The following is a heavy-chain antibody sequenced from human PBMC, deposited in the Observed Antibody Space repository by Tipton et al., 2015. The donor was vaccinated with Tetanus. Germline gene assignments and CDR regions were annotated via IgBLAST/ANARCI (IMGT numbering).Heavy chain of an antibody. CDR2: IYHNGGT. D-gene: IGHD3-10*01. V-gene: IGHV4-30-2*01. J-gene: IGHJ4*02. Sequence: TLSLTCNVSGASINAGGYLWTWVRQHPGKGLEWIGFIYHNGGTYYNPSLKSRATISVDRSKNQFSLKLSSVTAADTAVYFCARGGTMVHGVILQDHFYYWGQGTLVTVSS. CDR3: ARGGTMVHGVILQDHFYY. CDR1: GASINAGGYL.